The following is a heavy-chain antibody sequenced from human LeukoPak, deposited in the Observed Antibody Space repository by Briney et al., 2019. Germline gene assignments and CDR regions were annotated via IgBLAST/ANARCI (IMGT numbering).Heavy chain of an antibody. Sequence: PSETLSLTCAVSGGSISSGGYSWSWIRQPPGKGLEWIGYIYHSGSTYYNPSLKSRVTISVDTSKNQFSLKLSSVTAADTAVYYCASHGYDSSGYYNSYFDYWGQGTLVTVSS. V-gene: IGHV4-30-2*01. D-gene: IGHD3-22*01. CDR1: GGSISSGGYS. CDR3: ASHGYDSSGYYNSYFDY. J-gene: IGHJ4*02. CDR2: IYHSGST.